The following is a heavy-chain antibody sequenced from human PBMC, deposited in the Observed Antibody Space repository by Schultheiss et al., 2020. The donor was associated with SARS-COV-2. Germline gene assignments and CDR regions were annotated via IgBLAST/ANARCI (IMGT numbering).Heavy chain of an antibody. CDR2: INSDGSST. V-gene: IGHV3-74*01. D-gene: IGHD4-17*01. CDR3: AKDPPTTTVPFDY. Sequence: GGSLRLSCAASGFTFSSYWMHWVRQAPGKGLVWVSRINSDGSSTSYADSVKGRFTISRDNAKNSLYLQMNSLRAEDTAVYYCAKDPPTTTVPFDYWGQGTLVTVSS. J-gene: IGHJ4*02. CDR1: GFTFSSYW.